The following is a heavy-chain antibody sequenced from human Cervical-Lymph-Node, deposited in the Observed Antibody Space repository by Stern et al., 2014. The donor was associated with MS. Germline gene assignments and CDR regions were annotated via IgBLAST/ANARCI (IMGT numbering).Heavy chain of an antibody. CDR2: ISGSGGST. J-gene: IGHJ6*02. D-gene: IGHD2-15*01. CDR1: GFTFSSYA. V-gene: IGHV3-23*04. Sequence: EVQLEESGGGLVQPGGSLRLSCAASGFTFSSYAMSWVRQAPGKGLEWVSTISGSGGSTYYADSVKGRFTISRDNSKNTLYLQMNSLRAEDTAVYYCAKDQPYCSGGSCYPRYYGMDVWGQGP. CDR3: AKDQPYCSGGSCYPRYYGMDV.